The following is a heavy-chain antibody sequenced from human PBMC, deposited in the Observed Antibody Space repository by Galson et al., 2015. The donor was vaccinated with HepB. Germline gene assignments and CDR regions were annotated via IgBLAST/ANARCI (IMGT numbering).Heavy chain of an antibody. D-gene: IGHD1-7*01. J-gene: IGHJ4*02. Sequence: SLRLSCAASGFTFSNAWMSWVRQAPGKGLEWVGRIKSKTDGGTTDYAAPVKGRFTISRDDSKNTLYLQMNSLKTEDTAVYYCTTGQGGTYFDYWGQGTLVTVSS. CDR1: GFTFSNAW. V-gene: IGHV3-15*01. CDR2: IKSKTDGGTT. CDR3: TTGQGGTYFDY.